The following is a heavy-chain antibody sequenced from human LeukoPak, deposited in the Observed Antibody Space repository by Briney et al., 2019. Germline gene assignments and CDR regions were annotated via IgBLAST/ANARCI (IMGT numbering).Heavy chain of an antibody. CDR3: AREVWQQLVRVIDY. CDR2: IYTSGST. J-gene: IGHJ4*02. D-gene: IGHD6-13*01. V-gene: IGHV4-4*07. CDR1: GGSISSYY. Sequence: PSETLSLTCTVSGGSISSYYWSWIRQPAGKGLEWIGRIYTSGSTNYNPSLKSRVTMSVDTSKNPFSLKLSSVTAADTAVYYCAREVWQQLVRVIDYWGQGTLVTVSS.